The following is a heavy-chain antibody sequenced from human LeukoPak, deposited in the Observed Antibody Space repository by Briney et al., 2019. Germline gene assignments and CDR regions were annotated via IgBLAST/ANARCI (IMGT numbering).Heavy chain of an antibody. Sequence: GGSLRLSCAASGFTFSSYGMHWVRQAPGKGLEWVAVIWYDGSNKYNADSVKGRFTISRDNSKNTLYLEMNSLKIEDTAVYYCGTYGSGWCFSYWGQGTQVTVSS. CDR2: IWYDGSNK. J-gene: IGHJ4*02. CDR1: GFTFSSYG. D-gene: IGHD6-19*01. V-gene: IGHV3-33*01. CDR3: GTYGSGWCFSY.